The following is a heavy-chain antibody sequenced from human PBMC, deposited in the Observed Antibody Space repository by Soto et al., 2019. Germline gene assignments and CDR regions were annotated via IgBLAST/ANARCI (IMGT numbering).Heavy chain of an antibody. CDR1: GFTFSSNG. D-gene: IGHD6-19*01. J-gene: IGHJ4*02. Sequence: GGSLRLSCAASGFTFSSNGMSWVRQAPGKGLEWVAVIWYDGSKKYYADSVKGRFTISRDDSKNTLYLEMNTLRVEDTAVYFCAREDGTGWYSVYWGQATLVTV. CDR3: AREDGTGWYSVY. V-gene: IGHV3-33*08. CDR2: IWYDGSKK.